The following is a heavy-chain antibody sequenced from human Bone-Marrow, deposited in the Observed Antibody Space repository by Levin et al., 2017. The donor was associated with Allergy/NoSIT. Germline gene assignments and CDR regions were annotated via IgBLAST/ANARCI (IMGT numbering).Heavy chain of an antibody. CDR2: IFWNNDK. CDR1: GFSLSTDGVA. J-gene: IGHJ6*02. D-gene: IGHD1-14*01. V-gene: IGHV2-5*01. CDR3: SHIKTASAIVCHYYFAMDV. Sequence: SGPTLVKPTQTLALTCTFSGFSLSTDGVAVAWIRQPPGKALEWVAVIFWNNDKTYSASLESRLTITKDTSKNQVVLTMTNIDPVDKGTYYCSHIKTASAIVCHYYFAMDVWRQGTTVTVSS.